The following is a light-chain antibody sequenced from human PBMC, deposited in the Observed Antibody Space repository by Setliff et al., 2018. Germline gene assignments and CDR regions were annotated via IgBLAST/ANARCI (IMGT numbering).Light chain of an antibody. CDR1: SSDVGGYDY. V-gene: IGLV2-14*03. Sequence: QSALTQPAPVSGSPGQSITISCTGSSSDVGGYDYVSWYQHHPGRAPKFMIYDVTKRPSGVSNRFSGSKSGNTASLTISGLQAEDEADYYCFSYTSSSSYVFGSGTKVTVL. CDR3: FSYTSSSSYV. J-gene: IGLJ1*01. CDR2: DVT.